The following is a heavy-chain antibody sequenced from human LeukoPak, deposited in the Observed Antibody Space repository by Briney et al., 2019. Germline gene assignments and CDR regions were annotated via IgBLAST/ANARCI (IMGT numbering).Heavy chain of an antibody. CDR3: AKDRVFIAARRGGSFDY. CDR2: IRYDGSNK. D-gene: IGHD6-6*01. V-gene: IGHV3-30*02. J-gene: IGHJ4*02. CDR1: GFTFSSYG. Sequence: GGSLRLSCAASGFTFSSYGMHWVRQAPGKGLEWVAFIRYDGSNKHYADSVKGRFTISRDNSKNTLYLQMNSLRAEDTAVYYCAKDRVFIAARRGGSFDYWGQGTLVTVSS.